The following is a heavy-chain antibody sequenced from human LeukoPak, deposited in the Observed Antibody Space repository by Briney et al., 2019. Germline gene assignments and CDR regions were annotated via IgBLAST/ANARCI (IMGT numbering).Heavy chain of an antibody. CDR3: AYYYDSSGYYYYYYMDV. CDR1: GGTFSSYA. D-gene: IGHD3-22*01. V-gene: IGHV1-69*13. CDR2: IIPIFGTA. J-gene: IGHJ6*03. Sequence: ASVKVSCKASGGTFSSYAISWARQAPGQGLEWMGGIIPIFGTANYAQKFQGRVTITADESTSTAYMELSSLRSEDTAVYYCAYYYDSSGYYYYYYMDVWGKGTTVTVSS.